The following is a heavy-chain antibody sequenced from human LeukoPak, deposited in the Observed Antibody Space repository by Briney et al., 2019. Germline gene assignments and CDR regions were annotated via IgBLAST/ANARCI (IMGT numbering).Heavy chain of an antibody. Sequence: SETLSRNCAVAGGSFSASYWNCIRHPPRQVLACIGDINHSVSTNYNPSLQSRVTMSVDTSKNQFSLKLSSVTAADTAVYYCARGSGYYFGGYYGMDVWGQGTTVTVSS. D-gene: IGHD3-22*01. J-gene: IGHJ6*02. CDR1: GGSFSASY. CDR2: INHSVST. V-gene: IGHV4-34*01. CDR3: ARGSGYYFGGYYGMDV.